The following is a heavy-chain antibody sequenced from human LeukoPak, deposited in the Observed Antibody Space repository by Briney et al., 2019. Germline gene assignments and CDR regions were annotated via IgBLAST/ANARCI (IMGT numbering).Heavy chain of an antibody. CDR3: ARGRYDILTGTN. CDR1: GYTFTSYD. Sequence: ASVTVSCKASGYTFTSYDINWVRQATGQGLEWMGWMNPNSGNTGYAQKFQGRVTMTRNTSISTAYMELSSLRSEDTAVYYCARGRYDILTGTNWGRGTLVTVSS. CDR2: MNPNSGNT. V-gene: IGHV1-8*01. D-gene: IGHD3-9*01. J-gene: IGHJ4*02.